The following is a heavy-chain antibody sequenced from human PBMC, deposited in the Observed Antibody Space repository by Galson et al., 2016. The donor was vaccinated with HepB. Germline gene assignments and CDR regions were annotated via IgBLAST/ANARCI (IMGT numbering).Heavy chain of an antibody. Sequence: ETLSLTCTVSGGSISSYYWSWIRQPPGKGLEWIGYIFYNGSPNYFPSLKSRVPISLDASKNQFSLKLISVTAADTAVYYFARITPLLHYAMDVWGQGTTVTVSS. CDR2: IFYNGSP. J-gene: IGHJ6*02. D-gene: IGHD1-14*01. CDR3: ARITPLLHYAMDV. CDR1: GGSISSYY. V-gene: IGHV4-59*01.